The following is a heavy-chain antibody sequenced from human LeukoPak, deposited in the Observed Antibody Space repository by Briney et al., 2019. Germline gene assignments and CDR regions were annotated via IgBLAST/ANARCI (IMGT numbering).Heavy chain of an antibody. D-gene: IGHD5-18*01. V-gene: IGHV1-58*02. CDR3: AADPDTTMAFDC. CDR1: RFTFTSSS. Sequence: SVKVSCKASRFTFTSSSIQWIRQARGQRLEWIGWIVGDSTDTYYAQRFQERVTIARDMPTSTAYLELSSLRSEDTAVYYCAADPDTTMAFDCWGQGTLVTVSS. J-gene: IGHJ4*02. CDR2: IVGDSTDT.